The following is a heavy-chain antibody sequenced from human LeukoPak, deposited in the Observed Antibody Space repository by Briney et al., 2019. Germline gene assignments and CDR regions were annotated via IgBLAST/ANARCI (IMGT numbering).Heavy chain of an antibody. CDR3: AKYCISADCYANWFGP. V-gene: IGHV3-30-3*02. CDR2: ISYDGSNK. CDR1: GFTFRSYA. D-gene: IGHD2-2*01. J-gene: IGHJ5*02. Sequence: GGSLRLSCAASGFTFRSYAMHWVCQAPGKGLEWVAVISYDGSNKYYADSVKGRFAISRDNSKNTLYLQMNSLKTEDTAVYYCAKYCISADCYANWFGPWGQGTLVTVSS.